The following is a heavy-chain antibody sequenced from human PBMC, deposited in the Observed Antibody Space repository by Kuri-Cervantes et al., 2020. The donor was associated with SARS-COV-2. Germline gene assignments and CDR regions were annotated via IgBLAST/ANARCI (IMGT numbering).Heavy chain of an antibody. CDR2: IGYDGSRK. D-gene: IGHD6-19*01. V-gene: IGHV3-30*18. CDR3: AKEGSSGWYGGD. Sequence: GGSLRLSCEASGFIFSRYGMHWVRQAPGKGLEWVAAIGYDGSRKHYSDSLKGRFTISRDNSQNTVYLQMSTLRDDDTAVCYCAKEGSSGWYGGDWGQGALVTVSS. J-gene: IGHJ4*02. CDR1: GFIFSRYG.